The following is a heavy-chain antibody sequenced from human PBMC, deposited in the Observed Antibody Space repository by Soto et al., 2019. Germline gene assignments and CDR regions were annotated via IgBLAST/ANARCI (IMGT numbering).Heavy chain of an antibody. J-gene: IGHJ5*02. CDR1: GFTFSSYA. CDR3: AKRGLLTMIESGNWFDP. V-gene: IGHV3-23*01. D-gene: IGHD3-22*01. Sequence: GGSLRLSCAASGFTFSSYAMSWVRQAPGKGLEWVSAISGSGGSTYYADSVKGRFTISRDNSKNTLYLQMNSLRAEDTAVYYCAKRGLLTMIESGNWFDPWGQGTLVTVSS. CDR2: ISGSGGST.